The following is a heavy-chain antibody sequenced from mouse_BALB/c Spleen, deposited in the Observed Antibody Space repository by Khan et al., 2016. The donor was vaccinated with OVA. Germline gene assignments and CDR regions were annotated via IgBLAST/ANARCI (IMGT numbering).Heavy chain of an antibody. Sequence: GQMQQSGEEMAKPGASVKKLCKAVGYTFKRYWMHWVKQRHGQGLEWIGYMNPSTGYTEYNQKFKDKATLTADKSSSTAYMQLSSLTAEDSAGYYCARSGTYEGDMDYWGQGTSVKVS. D-gene: IGHD2-12*01. CDR1: GYTFKRYW. CDR3: ARSGTYEGDMDY. V-gene: IGHV1-7*01. CDR2: MNPSTGYT. J-gene: IGHJ4*01.